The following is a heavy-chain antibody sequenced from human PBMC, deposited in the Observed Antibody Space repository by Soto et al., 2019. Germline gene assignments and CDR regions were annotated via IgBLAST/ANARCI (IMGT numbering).Heavy chain of an antibody. CDR3: ARSLGQVGFWSGYSDYYYYGMDF. V-gene: IGHV1-8*01. J-gene: IGHJ6*02. CDR2: MNPNSGNT. D-gene: IGHD3-3*01. CDR1: GYTFTSYD. Sequence: ASVKVSCKASGYTFTSYDINWVRQATGQGLEWMGWMNPNSGNTGYAQKFQGRVTMTRNTSISTAYMELSSLRSEDTAVYYCARSLGQVGFWSGYSDYYYYGMDFWAQRTTVTVSS.